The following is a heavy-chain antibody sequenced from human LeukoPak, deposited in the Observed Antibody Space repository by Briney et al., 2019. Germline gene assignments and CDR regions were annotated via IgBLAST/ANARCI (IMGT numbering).Heavy chain of an antibody. D-gene: IGHD3-3*01. CDR2: IKQDASQE. J-gene: IGHJ4*02. Sequence: PGGSLRLSCAASGLTFSSYWMSWVRQAPGKGPEWVAHIKQDASQEDHVDSVKGRFTISRDNAKNSLYLQMNSLRAEDTAVYYCARGVVYPTWSGLHWSDYWGQGTLVTVSS. CDR1: GLTFSSYW. V-gene: IGHV3-7*01. CDR3: ARGVVYPTWSGLHWSDY.